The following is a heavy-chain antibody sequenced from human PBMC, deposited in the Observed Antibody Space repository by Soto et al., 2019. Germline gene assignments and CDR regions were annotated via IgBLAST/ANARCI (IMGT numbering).Heavy chain of an antibody. CDR2: IYHSGRT. CDR1: GGSVSSDEYY. V-gene: IGHV4-30-4*01. Sequence: SETLSLTCTVSGGSVSSDEYYWTWIRQPPGKGLEWVGYIYHSGRTNYNPSLNSRLTISLDTSKNQFSLKLTSVSAADTAVYYCARDRSDSPDYFDYWGQGTLVTVSS. J-gene: IGHJ4*02. CDR3: ARDRSDSPDYFDY. D-gene: IGHD2-15*01.